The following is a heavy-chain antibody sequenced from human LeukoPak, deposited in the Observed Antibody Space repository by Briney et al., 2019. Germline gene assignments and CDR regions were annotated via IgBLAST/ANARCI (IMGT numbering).Heavy chain of an antibody. CDR2: IRSEGYGGTA. Sequence: GGSLRLSCSASGFTFDDYSMNWVRQAPGKGLEWVGFIRSEGYGGTADYTAPVKGRFTISRDDSKNTLYLQMNSLKTEDTAVYYCTTGPFDYYGSASYLANGMDVWGQGTTVTVSS. V-gene: IGHV3-49*04. CDR1: GFTFDDYS. J-gene: IGHJ6*02. D-gene: IGHD3-10*01. CDR3: TTGPFDYYGSASYLANGMDV.